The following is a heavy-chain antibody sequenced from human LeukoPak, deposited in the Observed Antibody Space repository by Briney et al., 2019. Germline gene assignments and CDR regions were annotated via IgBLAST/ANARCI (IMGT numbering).Heavy chain of an antibody. V-gene: IGHV5-51*01. CDR1: GYSFTNYW. CDR2: IYPGDSDT. CDR3: ARGFGYAGNYFDF. J-gene: IGHJ4*02. Sequence: GESLKISCKGSGYSFTNYWIGWVRQMPGKGLEWMGIIYPGDSDTRYSPSFQGPVTISDDKSINTAYLHWSSLEASDTAIYYCARGFGYAGNYFDFWGQGTLVTVSS. D-gene: IGHD2-15*01.